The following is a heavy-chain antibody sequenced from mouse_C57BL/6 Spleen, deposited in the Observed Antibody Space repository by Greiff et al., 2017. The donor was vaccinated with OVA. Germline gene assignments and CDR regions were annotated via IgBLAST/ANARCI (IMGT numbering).Heavy chain of an antibody. J-gene: IGHJ3*01. D-gene: IGHD2-4*01. V-gene: IGHV1-55*01. Sequence: QVQLQQPGAELVKPGASVKMSCKASGYTFTSYWITWVKQRPGQGLEWIGDIYPGSGSTNYNEKFKSKATLTVDTSSSTAYMQLSSLTSEASAVYDGARGYDYDESVFAYWGQGTLVTVSA. CDR1: GYTFTSYW. CDR3: ARGYDYDESVFAY. CDR2: IYPGSGST.